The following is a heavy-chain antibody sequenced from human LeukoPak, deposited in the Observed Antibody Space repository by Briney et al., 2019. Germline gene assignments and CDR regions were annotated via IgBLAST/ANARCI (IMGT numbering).Heavy chain of an antibody. CDR2: INPNSGGT. D-gene: IGHD3-22*01. V-gene: IGHV1-2*04. Sequence: ASVKVSCKDSGYTFTGYYMHWVRQAPGQGLEWMGWINPNSGGTNYAQKFQGWVTMTRDTSISTAYMELSRLRSDDTAVYYCSLTYYYDSSGPLGYWGQGTLVTVSS. J-gene: IGHJ4*02. CDR3: SLTYYYDSSGPLGY. CDR1: GYTFTGYY.